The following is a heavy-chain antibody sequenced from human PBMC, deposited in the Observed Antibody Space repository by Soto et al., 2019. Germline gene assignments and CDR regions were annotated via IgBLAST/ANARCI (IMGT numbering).Heavy chain of an antibody. V-gene: IGHV3-7*01. D-gene: IGHD6-6*01. CDR1: GFTFSSYW. Sequence: GGSLRLSCAASGFTFSSYWMSWVRQAPGKGLEWVANIKQDGSEKYYVDSVKGRFTISRDNAKNSLYLQMNSLRAEDTAVYYCARFLTAAARPFAFDIWGQGTMVTVSS. J-gene: IGHJ3*02. CDR2: IKQDGSEK. CDR3: ARFLTAAARPFAFDI.